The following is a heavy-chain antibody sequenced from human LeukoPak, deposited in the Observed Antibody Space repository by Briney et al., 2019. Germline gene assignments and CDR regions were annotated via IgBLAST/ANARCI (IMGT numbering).Heavy chain of an antibody. CDR1: GGSFSGYY. Sequence: SETLSLTCAVYGGSFSGYYWSWIRQPPGKGLEWIGEINHSGSTNYNPSLKSRVTISVDTSKNQFSLKPSSVTAADTAVYYCAGGRQLWSHYFDYWGQGTLVTVSS. D-gene: IGHD5-18*01. CDR2: INHSGST. J-gene: IGHJ4*02. CDR3: AGGRQLWSHYFDY. V-gene: IGHV4-34*01.